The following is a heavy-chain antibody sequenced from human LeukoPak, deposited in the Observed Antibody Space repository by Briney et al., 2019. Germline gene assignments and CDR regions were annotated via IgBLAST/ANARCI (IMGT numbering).Heavy chain of an antibody. CDR3: ARGVYIAAAQYAY. CDR2: IYYSGTT. Sequence: SETLSLACTVSGGSISSYYWSWIRQPPGKGLEWVGYIYYSGTTKYNPSLKSRVSISVDTSKNQFSLKLSSVTAADTAVYYCARGVYIAAAQYAYWGQGTLVTVSS. CDR1: GGSISSYY. V-gene: IGHV4-59*01. D-gene: IGHD6-13*01. J-gene: IGHJ4*02.